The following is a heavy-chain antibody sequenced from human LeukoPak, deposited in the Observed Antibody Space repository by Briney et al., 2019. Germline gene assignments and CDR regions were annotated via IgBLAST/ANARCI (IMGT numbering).Heavy chain of an antibody. CDR2: IYYSGST. CDR1: GGSISSYY. CDR3: ASRYYYDSSGYFGYYYYGMDV. D-gene: IGHD3-22*01. Sequence: SETLSLTCTVSGGSISSYYWSWIRQPPGKGLEWIGYIYYSGSTYYNPSLKSRVTISVDTSKNQFSLKLSSVTAADTAVYYCASRYYYDSSGYFGYYYYGMDVWGQGTTVTVSS. J-gene: IGHJ6*02. V-gene: IGHV4-59*08.